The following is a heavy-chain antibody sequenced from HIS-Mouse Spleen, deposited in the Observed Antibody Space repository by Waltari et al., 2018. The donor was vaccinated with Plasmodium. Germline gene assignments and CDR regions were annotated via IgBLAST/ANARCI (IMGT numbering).Heavy chain of an antibody. V-gene: IGHV4-39*07. D-gene: IGHD1-7*01. Sequence: QLQLQASGPGLVKPSATLSLTCTVSGGSISSRSYYWGWIRQPPGKGLEWIGSIYYSGSTYYNPSLKSRVTISVDTSKNQFSLKLSSVTAADTAVYYCARDRITGTSYFDYWGQGTLVTVSS. CDR1: GGSISSRSYY. CDR2: IYYSGST. J-gene: IGHJ4*02. CDR3: ARDRITGTSYFDY.